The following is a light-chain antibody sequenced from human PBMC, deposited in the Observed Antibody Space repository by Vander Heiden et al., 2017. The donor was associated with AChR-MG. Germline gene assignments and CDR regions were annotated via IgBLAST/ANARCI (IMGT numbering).Light chain of an antibody. CDR2: GAS. CDR3: QQYGRGVT. CDR1: QTISRNY. V-gene: IGKV3-20*01. J-gene: IGKJ3*01. Sequence: ENVLTQSPGTLSLSQGERATLSCRASQTISRNYLAWYQQKPGQAPRLLIYGASSRATGITDRFSGSGSGTDFTLTISRLEPEDFAVYYCQQYGRGVTFGPGTKVDIK.